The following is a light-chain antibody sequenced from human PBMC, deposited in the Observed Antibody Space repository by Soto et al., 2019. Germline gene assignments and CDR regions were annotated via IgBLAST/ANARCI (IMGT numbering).Light chain of an antibody. CDR3: YSYAGGDTYYV. CDR1: NSDVGNYNL. CDR2: EVN. Sequence: QSVLTQPASVSGAPGQSITISCTGTNSDVGNYNLVSWYQQHPGKAPKLIIYEVNKRPSGVSSRFSGSKSGNTASLTIFGLQAEDEVDYYCYSYAGGDTYYVFGTGTTVTV. V-gene: IGLV2-23*02. J-gene: IGLJ1*01.